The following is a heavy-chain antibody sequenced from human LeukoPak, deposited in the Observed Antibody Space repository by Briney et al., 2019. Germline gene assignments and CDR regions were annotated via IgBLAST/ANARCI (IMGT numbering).Heavy chain of an antibody. CDR3: ARRYYYESGGYSDAFDI. J-gene: IGHJ3*02. CDR2: IYHSGST. Sequence: SETLSLTCAVSGYSISNGYYWGWIRQPPGKGLEWIGSIYHSGSTYYNPSLKSRVTISVDTSKNQFSLKLRSVTAADTAVYYCARRYYYESGGYSDAFDIWGQGTMVTVSS. D-gene: IGHD3-22*01. V-gene: IGHV4-38-2*01. CDR1: GYSISNGYY.